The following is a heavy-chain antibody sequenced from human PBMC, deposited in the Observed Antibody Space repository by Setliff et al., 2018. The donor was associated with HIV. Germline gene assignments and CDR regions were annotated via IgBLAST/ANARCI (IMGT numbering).Heavy chain of an antibody. CDR1: GYTLTSYA. V-gene: IGHV1-18*01. CDR2: VDADNGNT. CDR3: VRVTADRTNYYYYMDV. Sequence: ASVKVSCKASGYTLTSYAITWVRQAPGQGLEWVGWVDADNGNTNYALKFRGRVTMTTDTSTNTAYMEVRSLTSDDTAVYYCVRVTADRTNYYYYMDVWDKGTTVTVSS. D-gene: IGHD4-17*01. J-gene: IGHJ6*03.